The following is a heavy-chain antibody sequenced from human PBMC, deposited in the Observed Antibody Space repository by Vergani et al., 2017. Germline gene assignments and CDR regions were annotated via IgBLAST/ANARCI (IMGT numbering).Heavy chain of an antibody. CDR2: IIPIFGTA. D-gene: IGHD1-26*01. J-gene: IGHJ6*02. CDR3: ARDRELLRYYYYYGMDV. CDR1: GGTFSSYA. Sequence: QVQLVQSGAEVKKPGSSVKVSCKASGGTFSSYAISWVRQAPGQGLEWMGGIIPIFGTANYAQKFKGRVTITADESTSTAYMELSSLRSEDTAVYYCARDRELLRYYYYYGMDVWGQGTTVTVSS. V-gene: IGHV1-69*12.